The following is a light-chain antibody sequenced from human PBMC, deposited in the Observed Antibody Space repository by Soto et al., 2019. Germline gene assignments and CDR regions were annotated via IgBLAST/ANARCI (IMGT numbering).Light chain of an antibody. V-gene: IGLV2-14*01. J-gene: IGLJ1*01. CDR2: DVS. Sequence: QSVLTQPASVSGCPGQSIAISCTGTSSDVGGYNYVSWYQQHPGKAPTVMIYDVSNRPSGVSNRFSGSKSGNTASLTISGLQADDEADYYCSSYTSSSTYVFGTGTKVTVL. CDR3: SSYTSSSTYV. CDR1: SSDVGGYNY.